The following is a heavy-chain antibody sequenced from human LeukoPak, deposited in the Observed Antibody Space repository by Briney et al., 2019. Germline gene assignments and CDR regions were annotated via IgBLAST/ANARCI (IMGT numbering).Heavy chain of an antibody. CDR2: ISGSGGST. CDR3: ANVQYQLPYNWFDP. D-gene: IGHD2-2*01. CDR1: GFTFSSYA. J-gene: IGHJ5*02. Sequence: GGALRLSCAASGFTFSSYAMSWVRQAPGKGLEWVSAISGSGGSTYYADSVKGRFTISRDNSKNTLYLQMNSLRAEDTAVYYCANVQYQLPYNWFDPWGQGTLVTVSS. V-gene: IGHV3-23*01.